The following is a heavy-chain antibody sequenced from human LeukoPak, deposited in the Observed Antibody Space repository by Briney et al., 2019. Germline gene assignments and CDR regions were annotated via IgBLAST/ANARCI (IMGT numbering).Heavy chain of an antibody. J-gene: IGHJ3*02. V-gene: IGHV5-51*01. CDR2: IYPGDSDT. Sequence: HGESLKISCKGSGYSFTSYWIGWVRQMPGKGLEWMGIIYPGDSDTRYSPPFQGQVTISADKSISTAYLQWSSLKASDTAMYYCARPALSGYGYDAFDIWGQGTMVTVSS. CDR3: ARPALSGYGYDAFDI. D-gene: IGHD5-12*01. CDR1: GYSFTSYW.